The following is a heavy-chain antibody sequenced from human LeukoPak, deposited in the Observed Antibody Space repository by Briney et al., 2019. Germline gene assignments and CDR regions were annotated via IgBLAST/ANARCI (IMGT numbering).Heavy chain of an antibody. CDR2: IYYSGST. V-gene: IGHV4-31*03. J-gene: IGHJ6*02. Sequence: SETLSLTCTVSGGSISSGGYYWSWIRQHPGKGLEWIGYIYYSGSTYYNPSLKSRVTISVDTSKNQFSLKLSSVTAADTAVYYCARVRGGYCSSTSCYGPNYYGMDVWGQGTTVTVSS. D-gene: IGHD2-2*03. CDR3: ARVRGGYCSSTSCYGPNYYGMDV. CDR1: GGSISSGGYY.